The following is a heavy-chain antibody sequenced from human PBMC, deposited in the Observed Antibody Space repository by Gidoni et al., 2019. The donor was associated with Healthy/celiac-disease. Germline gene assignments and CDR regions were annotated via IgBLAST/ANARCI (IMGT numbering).Heavy chain of an antibody. CDR3: AKVPQYNWNYGHTLFDY. D-gene: IGHD1-7*01. V-gene: IGHV3-23*01. Sequence: EVQLLESGGGLVQPGGSLRLSCAASGFTFSRYAMSWVRQAPGKGLECVSAIRCRVGSTYYAASVKCRFTISRDNSKNTLYLQMNSLRAEDTAVYYCAKVPQYNWNYGHTLFDYWGQGTLVTVSS. CDR1: GFTFSRYA. J-gene: IGHJ4*02. CDR2: IRCRVGST.